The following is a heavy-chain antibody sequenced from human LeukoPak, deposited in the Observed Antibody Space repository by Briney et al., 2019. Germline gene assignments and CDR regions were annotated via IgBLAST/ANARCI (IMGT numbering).Heavy chain of an antibody. V-gene: IGHV4-31*03. D-gene: IGHD3-10*01. CDR3: ARLAMVRGLDI. Sequence: SETLSLTCSVSGDSINSGGYYWNWIRQYPGKGPKWIGYIQYSGSTHYNTSLKSRVTISLDTSKTQFSLKMTSLTVADTAVYYCARLAMVRGLDIWGQGTMVIVSS. CDR1: GDSINSGGYY. J-gene: IGHJ3*02. CDR2: IQYSGST.